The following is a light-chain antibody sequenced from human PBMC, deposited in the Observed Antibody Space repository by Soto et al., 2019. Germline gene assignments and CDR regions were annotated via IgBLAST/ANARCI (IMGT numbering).Light chain of an antibody. CDR3: QQRRSWPLT. CDR1: QSVSSS. J-gene: IGKJ4*01. V-gene: IGKV3-11*01. Sequence: EIVLTQSPATLSLSPGETATLSCRASQSVSSSLAWYQQKPGQTPRLLIYVASNRATGIPARFSGSGSGTDFTLTVSSLEPEDFAVYYCQQRRSWPLTFGGGTKVEIK. CDR2: VAS.